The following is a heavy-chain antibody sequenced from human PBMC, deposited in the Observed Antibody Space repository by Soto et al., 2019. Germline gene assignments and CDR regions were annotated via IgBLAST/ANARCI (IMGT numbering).Heavy chain of an antibody. CDR2: IYSSGNT. V-gene: IGHV4-4*07. Sequence: PSETLCLTGSVSGGTTSGYYWTWIRQPAGKGLEWIGRIYSSGNTKYNPSLQSRVTMSLDTSNNQFSLRLTSVNAADTAVYYCARGQRVADWFDPWGQGTLVTVSS. J-gene: IGHJ5*02. D-gene: IGHD2-2*01. CDR1: GGTTSGYY. CDR3: ARGQRVADWFDP.